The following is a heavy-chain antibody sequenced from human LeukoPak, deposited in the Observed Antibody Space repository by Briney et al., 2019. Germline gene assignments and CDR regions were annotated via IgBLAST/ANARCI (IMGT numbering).Heavy chain of an antibody. Sequence: SETLSLTCTVSGGSISSSSYYWGWIRQPPGKGLEWIGSIYYSGSTYYNPSLKSRVTISVDTSKNQFSLKLSSVTAADTAVYYCARHPGFYWYFDLWGRGTLVTVSS. CDR3: ARHPGFYWYFDL. CDR1: GGSISSSSYY. D-gene: IGHD5-12*01. J-gene: IGHJ2*01. V-gene: IGHV4-39*01. CDR2: IYYSGST.